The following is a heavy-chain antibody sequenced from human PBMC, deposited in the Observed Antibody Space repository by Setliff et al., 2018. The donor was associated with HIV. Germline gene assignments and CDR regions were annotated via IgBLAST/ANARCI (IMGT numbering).Heavy chain of an antibody. J-gene: IGHJ6*03. CDR3: ARVNWYYDFWSGSTRYYYYMDV. D-gene: IGHD3-3*01. Sequence: ASVKVSCKASGYTFTSYAMHWVRQAPGQRLEWMGWTNAGNGNTKYSQKFQGRVTITRDTSASTAYMELSSLRSEDTAVYYCARVNWYYDFWSGSTRYYYYMDVWGKGTTVTVSS. CDR2: TNAGNGNT. V-gene: IGHV1-3*01. CDR1: GYTFTSYA.